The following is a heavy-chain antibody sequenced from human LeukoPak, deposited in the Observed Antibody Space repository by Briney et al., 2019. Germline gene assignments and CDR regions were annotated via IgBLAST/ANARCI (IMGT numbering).Heavy chain of an antibody. D-gene: IGHD6-13*01. Sequence: ASVKVSCKASGYTFTSYGISWVRQAPGQGLEWMGWISAYNGNTNYAQKLQGRVTMTTDTSTSTAYMELRSLRSDDTAVYYCAREPRSSWQNYYYYYMDVWGKGTTVTISS. J-gene: IGHJ6*03. CDR2: ISAYNGNT. CDR1: GYTFTSYG. V-gene: IGHV1-18*01. CDR3: AREPRSSWQNYYYYYMDV.